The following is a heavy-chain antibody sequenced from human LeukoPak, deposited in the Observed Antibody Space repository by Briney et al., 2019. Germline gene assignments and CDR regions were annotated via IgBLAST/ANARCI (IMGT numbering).Heavy chain of an antibody. D-gene: IGHD5-18*01. CDR2: IRYDGSNK. V-gene: IGHV3-30*02. J-gene: IGHJ4*02. Sequence: PGGSLRLSCAASGFTFSSYSINWVRQAPGKGLEWAAFIRYDGSNKYYADSVKGRFTISRDNSKNTLYLQMNSLRAEDTAVYYCAKDRSGYSYGLSFGDYWGQGTLVTVSS. CDR3: AKDRSGYSYGLSFGDY. CDR1: GFTFSSYS.